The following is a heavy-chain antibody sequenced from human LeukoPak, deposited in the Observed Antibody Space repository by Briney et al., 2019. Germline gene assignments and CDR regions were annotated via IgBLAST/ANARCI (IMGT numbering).Heavy chain of an antibody. CDR1: GYRFTSYW. V-gene: IGHV5-10-1*01. D-gene: IGHD3-10*01. CDR3: ARCYYGSGSLDYYYYGMDV. J-gene: IGHJ6*02. CDR2: IDLSDSYN. Sequence: GESLRISFQRSGYRFTSYWISWVRQIPGKGLEWMGRIDLSDSYNNYSPSFQAHVTIPADKSISTCYLQWSSLKAWDRAMYYCARCYYGSGSLDYYYYGMDVWGQGTTVTVSS.